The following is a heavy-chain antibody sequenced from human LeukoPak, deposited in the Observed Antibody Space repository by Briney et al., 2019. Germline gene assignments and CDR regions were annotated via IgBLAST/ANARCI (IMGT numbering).Heavy chain of an antibody. CDR3: TVIRGAPNLYYFDY. D-gene: IGHD3-10*01. J-gene: IGHJ4*02. CDR1: GGSISSSSYY. V-gene: IGHV4-39*01. CDR2: IYYSGST. Sequence: PSETLSLTCTVSGGSISSSSYYWGWIRQPPGKGLEWIGSIYYSGSTYYNPSLKSRVTISVDTSKSQFSLKLSSVTAADTAVYYCTVIRGAPNLYYFDYWGQGTLVTVSS.